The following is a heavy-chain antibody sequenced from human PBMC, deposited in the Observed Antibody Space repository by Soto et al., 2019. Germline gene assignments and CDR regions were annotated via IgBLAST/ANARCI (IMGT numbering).Heavy chain of an antibody. CDR2: ISAYNGNR. V-gene: IGHV1-18*01. CDR1: RYTFNSYG. J-gene: IGHJ4*02. Sequence: GSAKVSCKAPRYTFNSYGISWVRQAPGQGLEWMGWISAYNGNRNYAQKFQGRVTMTTDTSTSTAYMELRSLRSDDTAVYNCARHGPPLDYWGQGTPVTVSS. CDR3: ARHGPPLDY.